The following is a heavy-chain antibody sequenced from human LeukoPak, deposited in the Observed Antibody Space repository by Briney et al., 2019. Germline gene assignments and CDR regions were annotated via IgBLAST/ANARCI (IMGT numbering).Heavy chain of an antibody. Sequence: SETLSLTCAVYGGSFSGYYWSWIRQPPGKGLEWIGEINHSGSTNYNPSLKSRVTISADTSKNQFSLKLSSVTAADTAVYYCARGVDTGTVTIDYWGQGTLVTVSS. CDR1: GGSFSGYY. CDR2: INHSGST. D-gene: IGHD4-17*01. CDR3: ARGVDTGTVTIDY. J-gene: IGHJ4*02. V-gene: IGHV4-34*01.